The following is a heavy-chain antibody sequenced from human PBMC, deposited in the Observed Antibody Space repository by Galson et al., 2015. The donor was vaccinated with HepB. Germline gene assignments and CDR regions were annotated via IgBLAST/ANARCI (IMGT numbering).Heavy chain of an antibody. D-gene: IGHD1-26*01. Sequence: SLRLSCAASGFTFSSYSMNWVRQAPGKGLEWVAVISYDGSNKYYADSVKGRFTISRDNSKNTLYLQMNSLRAEDTAVYYCARDGRKVGATYYWGQGTLVTVSS. CDR3: ARDGRKVGATYY. J-gene: IGHJ4*02. V-gene: IGHV3-30*03. CDR1: GFTFSSYS. CDR2: ISYDGSNK.